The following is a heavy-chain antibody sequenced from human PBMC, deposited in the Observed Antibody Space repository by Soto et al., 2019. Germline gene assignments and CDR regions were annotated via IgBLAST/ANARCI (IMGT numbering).Heavy chain of an antibody. D-gene: IGHD2-15*01. CDR1: GGSISSSSYY. Sequence: QLQLQESGPGLVKPSETLSLTCTVSGGSISSSSYYWGWIRQPPGKGLEWIGSIYYTGSTYYNPSLKSRVTISVDTSKYQFSLKLSSVTAADTAVYYCARPNCSGGTWYSTFDYWGQGTLVIVSS. J-gene: IGHJ4*02. V-gene: IGHV4-39*01. CDR3: ARPNCSGGTWYSTFDY. CDR2: IYYTGST.